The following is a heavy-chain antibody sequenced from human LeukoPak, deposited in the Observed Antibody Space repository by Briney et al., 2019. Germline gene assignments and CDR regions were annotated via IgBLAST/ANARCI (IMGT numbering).Heavy chain of an antibody. CDR3: AKGKMVRPQFDY. D-gene: IGHD1-1*01. CDR2: ISGSGGST. CDR1: GFTLSSYA. V-gene: IGHV3-23*01. Sequence: GGSLRLSCAASGFTLSSYAMSWVRQAPGKGLEWVSAISGSGGSTYYADSVKGRFTISRDNSKNTLYLQMNGLRAEDTAVYYCAKGKMVRPQFDYWGQGTLVTVSS. J-gene: IGHJ4*02.